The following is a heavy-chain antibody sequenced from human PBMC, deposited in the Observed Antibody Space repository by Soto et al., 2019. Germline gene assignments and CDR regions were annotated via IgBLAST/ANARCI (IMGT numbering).Heavy chain of an antibody. CDR1: GFTFSSYG. CDR3: ARATDSSPNYYYGMDV. J-gene: IGHJ6*02. CDR2: IWYDGSNK. Sequence: EGSLRLSCAESGFTFSSYGMHWVRQAPGKGLEWVAVIWYDGSNKYYADSVKGRFTISRDNSKNTLYLQMNSLRAEDTAVYYCARATDSSPNYYYGMDVWGQGTTVTVSS. D-gene: IGHD6-13*01. V-gene: IGHV3-33*01.